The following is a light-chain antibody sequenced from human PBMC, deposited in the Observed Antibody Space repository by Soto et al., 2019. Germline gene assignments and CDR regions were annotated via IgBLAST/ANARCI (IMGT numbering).Light chain of an antibody. V-gene: IGLV3-21*02. CDR3: QVWDIVTSRRI. Sequence: SYELTQPPSVSVAPGQTASLACGGDNIETKTVHWYQQRPGQAPVLVVYDDRDRPSGIPERFSGSNSGHTATLSISRVEAADEADYYCQVWDIVTSRRIFGGGTKLTVL. CDR1: NIETKT. J-gene: IGLJ2*01. CDR2: DDR.